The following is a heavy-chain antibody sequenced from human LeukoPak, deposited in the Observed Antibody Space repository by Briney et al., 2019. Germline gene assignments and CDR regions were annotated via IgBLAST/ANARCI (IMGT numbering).Heavy chain of an antibody. V-gene: IGHV3-53*01. D-gene: IGHD3-10*01. CDR1: GFTFSSYE. J-gene: IGHJ4*02. CDR3: ARAKPKNMVRGLIMRRESRYYFDY. CDR2: IYSGEST. Sequence: GGSLRLSCAASGFTFSSYEMNWVRQVPGQGLEWVSVIYSGESTYYADSVKGRFTISRANSKSTLYIQMNSLRAEDTAVYYCARAKPKNMVRGLIMRRESRYYFDYWGQGTLVTVSS.